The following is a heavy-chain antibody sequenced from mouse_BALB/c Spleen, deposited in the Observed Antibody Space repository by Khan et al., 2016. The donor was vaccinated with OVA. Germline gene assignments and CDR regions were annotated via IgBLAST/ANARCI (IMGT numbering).Heavy chain of an antibody. V-gene: IGHV1S56*01. J-gene: IGHJ4*01. CDR1: GYTFTTYY. CDR2: IYPGSFNT. Sequence: QVQLQQSGPELVKPGASVRISCKASGYTFTTYYIHWVKQRPGQGLEWIGWIYPGSFNTNYSEKFKGKATLTADKSSRTAYMQLSSLTSEDSAVSCAERGDEFCGDAVDYWGQGTSVTVAS. CDR3: ERGDEFCGDAVDY.